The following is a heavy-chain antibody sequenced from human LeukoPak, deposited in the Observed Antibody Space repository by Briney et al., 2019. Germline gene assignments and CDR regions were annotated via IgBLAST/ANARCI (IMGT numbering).Heavy chain of an antibody. CDR3: AIPGARGYYDSSGPPGY. Sequence: GGSLRLSCAASGFTFSSYEMNWVRQAPGKGLEWVSNISSSGSTIYYADSVKGRFTISRDNAKNSLYLQMNSLRAEDTAVYYCAIPGARGYYDSSGPPGYWGQGTLVTVSS. J-gene: IGHJ4*02. D-gene: IGHD3-22*01. CDR2: ISSSGSTI. V-gene: IGHV3-48*03. CDR1: GFTFSSYE.